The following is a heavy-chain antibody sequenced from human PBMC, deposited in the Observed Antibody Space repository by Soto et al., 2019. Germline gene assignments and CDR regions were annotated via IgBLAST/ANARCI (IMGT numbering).Heavy chain of an antibody. D-gene: IGHD4-17*01. Sequence: GESLKISCKGSGYSFTSYWISWVRQMPGKGLEWMGRIGPSDSYTNYSPSFQGHVTISADKSISTTYLQWSSLKASDTAMYYCARHPTSTVVTSYYYGMDVWGQGTTVTVSS. CDR2: IGPSDSYT. CDR1: GYSFTSYW. V-gene: IGHV5-10-1*01. CDR3: ARHPTSTVVTSYYYGMDV. J-gene: IGHJ6*02.